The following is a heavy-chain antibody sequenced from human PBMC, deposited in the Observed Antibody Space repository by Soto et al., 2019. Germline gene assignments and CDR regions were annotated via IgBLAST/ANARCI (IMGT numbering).Heavy chain of an antibody. D-gene: IGHD3-10*01. CDR3: AKDRRGVMDV. J-gene: IGHJ6*01. CDR1: GFTFSSYD. V-gene: IGHV3-23*01. CDR2: VSESGRST. Sequence: EVQLLESGGGLVQPGGSLRLSCAGSGFTFSSYDMSWVRQAPGKGLEWVSAVSESGRSTYYADSVKGRFTISRDNSKNTWSLQMNSLRAEDTAVYYCAKDRRGVMDVWGQGTTVTVSS.